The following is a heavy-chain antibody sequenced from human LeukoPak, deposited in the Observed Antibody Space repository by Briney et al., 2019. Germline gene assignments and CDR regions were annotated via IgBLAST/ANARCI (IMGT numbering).Heavy chain of an antibody. J-gene: IGHJ4*02. CDR3: ASLVGATDY. Sequence: PGGSLRLSCAASGFTFSKYSMTWVRQAPGKGLEWVSYISSTSSIIHYADSVKGRFTISRDNGKNSLYLQMNSLRAEDTAVYYCASLVGATDYWGQGTLVTVSS. V-gene: IGHV3-48*01. CDR2: ISSTSSII. CDR1: GFTFSKYS. D-gene: IGHD1-26*01.